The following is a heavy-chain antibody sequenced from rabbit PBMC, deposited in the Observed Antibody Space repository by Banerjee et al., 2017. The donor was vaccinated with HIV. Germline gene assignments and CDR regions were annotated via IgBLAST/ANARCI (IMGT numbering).Heavy chain of an antibody. D-gene: IGHD4-1*01. J-gene: IGHJ4*01. Sequence: GSLTLTCTASGFSFSNKYVMCWVRQAPGKGLEYIGWIDTGGSAYYASWVNGRFTISKTSTTVTLQMTSLTAADTASYFCARDLAGVIGWNFNLWGQGTLVTVS. CDR1: GFSFSNKY. CDR3: ARDLAGVIGWNFNL. V-gene: IGHV1S17*01. CDR2: IDTGGSA.